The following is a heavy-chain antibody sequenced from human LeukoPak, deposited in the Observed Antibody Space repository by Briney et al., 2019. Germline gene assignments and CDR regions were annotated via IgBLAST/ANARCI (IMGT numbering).Heavy chain of an antibody. J-gene: IGHJ3*02. V-gene: IGHV3-23*01. D-gene: IGHD4-17*01. CDR2: IRGGGDTK. CDR1: GFTFSNYA. CDR3: SGDPNGDYVGAFDM. Sequence: GGSLRLSCTASGFTFSNYAMTWVRQAPGKGLEWVASIRGGGDTKYYADSVKGWFTISRDNSKNTLFLQMNSLRGEDTAVYYCSGDPNGDYVGAFDMWGPGTMVTVSS.